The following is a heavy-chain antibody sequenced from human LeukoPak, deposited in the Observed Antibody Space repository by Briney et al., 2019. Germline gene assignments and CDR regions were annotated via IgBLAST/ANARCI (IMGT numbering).Heavy chain of an antibody. CDR2: IYYSGST. J-gene: IGHJ6*02. CDR1: GGSIGSYY. D-gene: IGHD3-3*01. Sequence: SETLSLTCTVSGGSIGSYYWSWTRQPPGKGLEWIGYIYYSGSTNHNPSLKSRVTISVDTSKNQFSLKLSSVTAADTAVYYCAREDFWSGSNYYYGMDVWGQGTTVTVSS. V-gene: IGHV4-59*01. CDR3: AREDFWSGSNYYYGMDV.